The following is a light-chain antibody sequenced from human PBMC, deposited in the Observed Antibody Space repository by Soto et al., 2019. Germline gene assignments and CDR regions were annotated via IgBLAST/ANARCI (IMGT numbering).Light chain of an antibody. CDR1: RSNIGRNY. CDR3: AAWDDTLNGKV. J-gene: IGLJ3*02. V-gene: IGLV1-47*01. Sequence: QSVLTQPPSASGTPGQRVSISCSGSRSNIGRNYVYWYQQLPGTAPKLLIQTNNERPSGVPDRFSGSKSGTSVSLAISGLRSEDEATYDCAAWDDTLNGKVFGGGTQLTVL. CDR2: TNN.